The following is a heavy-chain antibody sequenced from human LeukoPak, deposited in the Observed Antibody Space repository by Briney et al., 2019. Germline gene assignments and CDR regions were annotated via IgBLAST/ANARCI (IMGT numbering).Heavy chain of an antibody. D-gene: IGHD6-13*01. CDR3: AKGASSSWYFGPFDY. Sequence: GRSLRLFCAASGFTFDDYAMHWVRQAPGKGLEWVSGISWNSGSIGYADSVKGRFTISRDNAKNSLYLQMNSLRAEDTALYYCAKGASSSWYFGPFDYWGQGTLVTVSS. CDR2: ISWNSGSI. CDR1: GFTFDDYA. V-gene: IGHV3-9*01. J-gene: IGHJ4*02.